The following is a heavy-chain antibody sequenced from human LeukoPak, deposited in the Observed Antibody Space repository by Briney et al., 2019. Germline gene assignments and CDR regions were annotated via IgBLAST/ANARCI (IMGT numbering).Heavy chain of an antibody. CDR1: GGSISSNSYY. CDR3: ARHPDHYGDYGELYFDY. CDR2: IYYSGST. D-gene: IGHD4-17*01. V-gene: IGHV4-39*01. J-gene: IGHJ4*02. Sequence: SETLSLTCTVSGGSISSNSYYWGWIRQPPGKGLEWIGSIYYSGSTYYNPSLKSRITISADTSKNQFSLKLSSVTAADTAVYYCARHPDHYGDYGELYFDYWGQGTLVTVSS.